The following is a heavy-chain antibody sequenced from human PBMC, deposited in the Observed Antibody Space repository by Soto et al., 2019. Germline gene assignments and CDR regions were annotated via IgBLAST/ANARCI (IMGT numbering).Heavy chain of an antibody. CDR3: ARGGGSYYSAFDI. CDR2: MNPNSGNT. CDR1: GYTFTSYD. Sequence: GASVKVSCKASGYTFTSYDINWVRQATGQGLEWMGWMNPNSGNTGYAQKFQGRVTMTTDTSTSTAYMELRSLRSDDTAVYYCARGGGSYYSAFDIWGQGTMVTVSS. V-gene: IGHV1-8*01. D-gene: IGHD1-26*01. J-gene: IGHJ3*02.